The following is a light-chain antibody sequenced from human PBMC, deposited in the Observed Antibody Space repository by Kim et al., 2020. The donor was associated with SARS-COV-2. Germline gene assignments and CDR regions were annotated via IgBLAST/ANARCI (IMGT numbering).Light chain of an antibody. Sequence: SYELTQPPSVSVAPGKTARITCGGNNIASKTVHWYQQRPGQAPVLVIYYDYDRPSGIPERFSGSNSGNTATLTISTVEAGDEADYYCQVWDTATDHYVFGTGTKVTVL. V-gene: IGLV3-21*04. CDR2: YDY. J-gene: IGLJ1*01. CDR1: NIASKT. CDR3: QVWDTATDHYV.